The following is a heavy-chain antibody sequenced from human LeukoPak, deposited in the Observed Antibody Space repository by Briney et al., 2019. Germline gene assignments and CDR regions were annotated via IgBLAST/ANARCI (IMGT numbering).Heavy chain of an antibody. CDR3: ARYLQWPVPRGYYFDY. J-gene: IGHJ4*02. Sequence: SETLSLTCTVSGGSVSSGSYYWSWIRQPPGKGLEWIGYIYYSGSTNYNPSLKSRVTISVDTSKNQFSLKLSSVTAADTAVYYCARYLQWPVPRGYYFDYWGQGTLVTVSS. CDR2: IYYSGST. D-gene: IGHD6-19*01. V-gene: IGHV4-61*01. CDR1: GGSVSSGSYY.